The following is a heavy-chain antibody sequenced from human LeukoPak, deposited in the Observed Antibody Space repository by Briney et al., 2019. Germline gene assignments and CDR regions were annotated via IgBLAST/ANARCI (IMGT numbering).Heavy chain of an antibody. CDR2: IYPGDSDT. Sequence: GESLQISCKGSGYRFTSYWIGWGRQMPGKGLEWMGIIYPGDSDTRYSPSFQGQVTISADKSISTAYLQWSSLKASDTAMYYCARQGRLDPQYYYYGMDVWGQGTTVTVSS. V-gene: IGHV5-51*01. CDR1: GYRFTSYW. CDR3: ARQGRLDPQYYYYGMDV. J-gene: IGHJ6*02. D-gene: IGHD5-12*01.